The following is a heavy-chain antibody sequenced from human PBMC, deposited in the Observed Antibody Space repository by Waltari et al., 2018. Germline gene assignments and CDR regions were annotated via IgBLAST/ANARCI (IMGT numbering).Heavy chain of an antibody. Sequence: QVQLQESGPGLVKPSETLSLTCTVSGGSISSYYWSWLRQPPGKGLEWIGYIYYSGSTNYNPSLKSRVTISVDTSKNQFSLKLSSVTAADTAVYYCARAGWVAAMDRCFDYWGQGTLVTVSS. D-gene: IGHD5-18*01. CDR3: ARAGWVAAMDRCFDY. J-gene: IGHJ4*02. V-gene: IGHV4-59*01. CDR1: GGSISSYY. CDR2: IYYSGST.